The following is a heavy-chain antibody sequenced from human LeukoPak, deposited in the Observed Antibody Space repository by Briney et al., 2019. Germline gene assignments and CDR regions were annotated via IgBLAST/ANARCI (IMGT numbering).Heavy chain of an antibody. Sequence: GGSLRLSCAASGFTFSNAWMSWVRQAPGKGLEWVGRIKSKTDGGTTDYAAPVKGRFTISRDDSKNTLYLQMNSLKTEDTAVYYCTTDLRGGYDILTGYSGFDYWGQGTLVTVSS. CDR2: IKSKTDGGTT. D-gene: IGHD3-9*01. CDR3: TTDLRGGYDILTGYSGFDY. CDR1: GFTFSNAW. V-gene: IGHV3-15*01. J-gene: IGHJ4*02.